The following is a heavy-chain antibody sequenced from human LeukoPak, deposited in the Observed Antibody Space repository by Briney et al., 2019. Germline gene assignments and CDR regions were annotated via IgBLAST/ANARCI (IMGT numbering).Heavy chain of an antibody. CDR3: ARDLWFGELLPMDV. J-gene: IGHJ6*03. CDR1: GFIVSNKY. CDR2: IYSDGRT. V-gene: IGHV3-53*01. Sequence: GGSLRLSCAASGFIVSNKYMTWVRQAPGKGLEWVSLIYSDGRTYYADSVRGRCTISRDNSKNTLYLQMNSLRAEDTTVYYCARDLWFGELLPMDVWGKGTTVTISS. D-gene: IGHD3-10*01.